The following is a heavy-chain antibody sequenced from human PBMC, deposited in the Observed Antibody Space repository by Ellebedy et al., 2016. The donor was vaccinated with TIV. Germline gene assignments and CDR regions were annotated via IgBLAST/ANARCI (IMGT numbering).Heavy chain of an antibody. CDR1: GGSISSYY. J-gene: IGHJ2*01. Sequence: SETLSLXXTVSGGSISSYYWSWIRQPAGKGLEWIGRIYTSGSTNYNPSLKSRVTMSVDTSKNQFSLKLSSVTAADTAVYYCARDSYIAAAGTWFDLWGRGTLVTVSS. D-gene: IGHD6-13*01. CDR3: ARDSYIAAAGTWFDL. CDR2: IYTSGST. V-gene: IGHV4-4*07.